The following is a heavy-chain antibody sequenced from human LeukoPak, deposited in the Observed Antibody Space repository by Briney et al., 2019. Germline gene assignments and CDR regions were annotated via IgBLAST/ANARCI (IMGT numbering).Heavy chain of an antibody. CDR1: GASLTDYY. D-gene: IGHD7-27*01. CDR3: TRGHWGLQS. CDR2: IHHSGNS. V-gene: IGHV4-59*01. J-gene: IGHJ5*02. Sequence: SETLSLTCTVSGASLTDYYWSWIRQSPGKGLEWISYIHHSGNSDYNPSLRSRVTTSLDTSKNQFSLNLISVTAPDTAVYYCTRGHWGLQSWSQGALVTVSS.